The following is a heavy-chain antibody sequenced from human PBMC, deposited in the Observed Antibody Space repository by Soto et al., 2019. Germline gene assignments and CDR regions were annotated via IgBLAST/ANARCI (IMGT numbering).Heavy chain of an antibody. CDR1: GYSFAGYW. CDR2: IDPSDSQT. J-gene: IGHJ4*02. V-gene: IGHV5-10-1*01. Sequence: PGESLKISCKGSGYSFAGYWITWVRQKPGKGLEWMGRIDPSDSQTYYSPSFRGHVTISVTKSITTVFLQWSSLRASDTAMYYCARQIYDSDTGPNFQYYFDSWGQGNTVTLSS. CDR3: ARQIYDSDTGPNFQYYFDS. D-gene: IGHD3-22*01.